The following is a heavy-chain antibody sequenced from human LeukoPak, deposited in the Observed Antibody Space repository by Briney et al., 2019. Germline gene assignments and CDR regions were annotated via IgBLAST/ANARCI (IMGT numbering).Heavy chain of an antibody. J-gene: IGHJ4*02. CDR2: IIPIFGTA. CDR1: GGTFSSYA. Sequence: GASVKVSCKASGGTFSSYAISWVRQAHGQGLEWMGGIIPIFGTAKYAQKFQGRVTITADESTSTAYMELSSLRSEDTAVYYCARDTGGSGSPKPFDYWGQGTLVTVSS. V-gene: IGHV1-69*13. D-gene: IGHD3-22*01. CDR3: ARDTGGSGSPKPFDY.